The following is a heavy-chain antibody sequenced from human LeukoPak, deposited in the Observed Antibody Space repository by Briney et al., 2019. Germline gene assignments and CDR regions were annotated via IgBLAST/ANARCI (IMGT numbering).Heavy chain of an antibody. CDR2: ISSSSSYI. D-gene: IGHD2-2*01. Sequence: GGSLRLSCAASGFIFSSYSMNWVRQAPGKGLEWVSSISSSSSYIYYADSVKGRFTISRDNAKNSLYLQMNSLRAEDTAVYFCARDGRSTTGCYDWGQGTLVTVSS. CDR3: ARDGRSTTGCYD. CDR1: GFIFSSYS. J-gene: IGHJ4*02. V-gene: IGHV3-21*01.